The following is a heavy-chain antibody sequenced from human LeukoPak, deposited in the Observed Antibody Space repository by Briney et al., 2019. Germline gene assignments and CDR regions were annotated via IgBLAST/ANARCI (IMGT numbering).Heavy chain of an antibody. J-gene: IGHJ4*02. CDR2: ISSSSSTI. CDR1: GFTFSSYG. V-gene: IGHV3-48*02. D-gene: IGHD1-26*01. Sequence: GGSLRLSCAASGFTFSSYGMHWLRQAPGKGLEWVSYISSSSSTIFYADSVKGRFTISRDNAKNSLYLQMHSLRDEDTAVYYCARAWYSWGYYFDYWGQGTLVTVSS. CDR3: ARAWYSWGYYFDY.